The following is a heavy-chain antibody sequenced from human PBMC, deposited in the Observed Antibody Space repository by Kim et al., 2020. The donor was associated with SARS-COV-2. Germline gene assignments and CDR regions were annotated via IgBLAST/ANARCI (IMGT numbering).Heavy chain of an antibody. CDR1: GFTFSSYA. Sequence: GGSLRLSCAASGFTFSSYAMSWVRQAPGKGLEWVSAISGSGGSTYYADSVKGRFTISRDNSKNTLYLQMNSLRAEDTAVYYCAKTGRELAYCGGDCYLFDYWGQGTLVTVSS. D-gene: IGHD2-21*01. J-gene: IGHJ4*02. V-gene: IGHV3-23*01. CDR2: ISGSGGST. CDR3: AKTGRELAYCGGDCYLFDY.